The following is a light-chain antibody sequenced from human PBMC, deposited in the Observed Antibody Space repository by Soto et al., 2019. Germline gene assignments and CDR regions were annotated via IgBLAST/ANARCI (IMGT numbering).Light chain of an antibody. V-gene: IGKV1-9*01. CDR2: AAS. CDR1: QGISSY. J-gene: IGKJ4*01. Sequence: DIQLTQSPSSLSSSLGDRVTITCRASQGISSYLAWYQQKPGKAPKLLIYAASTLQSGVPSRFSGSGSGTEFTLTISSLKNEDFATYDCQQLNTYTLTFGGGTKVDIK. CDR3: QQLNTYTLT.